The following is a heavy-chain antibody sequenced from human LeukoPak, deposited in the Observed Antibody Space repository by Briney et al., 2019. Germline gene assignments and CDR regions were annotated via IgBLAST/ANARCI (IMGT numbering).Heavy chain of an antibody. CDR2: ISAYNGNT. J-gene: IGHJ4*02. CDR3: ASISYGDYLDY. D-gene: IGHD4-17*01. V-gene: IGHV1-18*01. Sequence: ASVKVSCKASGYTFTNYGISWVRQAPGQGLEWMGWISAYNGNTNYAQKLQGRVTMTTDTSTSTAYMELRSLRSDDTAVYYCASISYGDYLDYWGQGTLVTVSS. CDR1: GYTFTNYG.